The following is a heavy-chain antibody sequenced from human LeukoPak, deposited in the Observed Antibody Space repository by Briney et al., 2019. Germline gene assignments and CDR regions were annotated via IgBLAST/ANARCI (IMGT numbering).Heavy chain of an antibody. Sequence: GGSLRLSCSASGFTFNYFWMGWVRQVPGKGLVWVSGINNDGTATYYADSVKGRFTISRDNAKNTVYLQMNGLRAEDTTVYYCATVSEYWGQGTLVTVSS. CDR3: ATVSEY. V-gene: IGHV3-74*01. CDR1: GFTFNYFW. J-gene: IGHJ4*02. CDR2: INNDGTAT.